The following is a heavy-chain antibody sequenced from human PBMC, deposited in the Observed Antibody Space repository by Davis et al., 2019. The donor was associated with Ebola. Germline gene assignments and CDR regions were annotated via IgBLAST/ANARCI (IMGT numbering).Heavy chain of an antibody. J-gene: IGHJ5*02. V-gene: IGHV3-9*01. Sequence: SLKISCAASGFTFRSYAMSWVRQAPGKGLEWVSGISWNSGSIGYADSVKGRFTISRDNAKNTLYLQMNSLRAEDTAVYYCARPHYDILTGYYDHWGQGTLVTVSS. CDR2: ISWNSGSI. D-gene: IGHD3-9*01. CDR3: ARPHYDILTGYYDH. CDR1: GFTFRSYA.